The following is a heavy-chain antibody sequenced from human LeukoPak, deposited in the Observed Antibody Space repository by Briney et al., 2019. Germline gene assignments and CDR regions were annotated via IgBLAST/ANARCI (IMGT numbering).Heavy chain of an antibody. Sequence: KTSETLSLTCAVYGGSFSGYYWSWIRQPPGKGLEWIGEINHSGSTNYNPSLKSRVTISVDTSKNQFSLKLSSVTAADTAVYYCARHPFAYPNSYYFDYWGQGTLVTVSS. CDR1: GGSFSGYY. D-gene: IGHD5-18*01. CDR2: INHSGST. CDR3: ARHPFAYPNSYYFDY. V-gene: IGHV4-34*01. J-gene: IGHJ4*02.